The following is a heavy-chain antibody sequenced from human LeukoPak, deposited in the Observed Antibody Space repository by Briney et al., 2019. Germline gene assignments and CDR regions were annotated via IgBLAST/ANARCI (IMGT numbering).Heavy chain of an antibody. CDR1: GFTFNTYG. D-gene: IGHD2/OR15-2a*01. CDR3: ARGFSGGGSNY. Sequence: GGSLRLSCAASGFTFNTYGMHWVRQAPGKGLEWVAAISYNGGKNSYADSVKGRFTISRDASKNILYLQMDSLRAEDTAVYYCARGFSGGGSNYWGQGTLVTVSS. V-gene: IGHV3-30*03. CDR2: ISYNGGKN. J-gene: IGHJ4*02.